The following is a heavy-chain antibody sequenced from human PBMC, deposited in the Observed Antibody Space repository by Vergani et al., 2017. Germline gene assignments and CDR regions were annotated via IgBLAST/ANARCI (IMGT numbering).Heavy chain of an antibody. Sequence: QVQLVGSGGGVVQPGGSLRLSCAASGFTFSSYGMHWVRQAPGKGLEWVAFIRYDGSNKYYADSVKGRFTISRDNSKNTLYLQMNSLRAEDTAVYYCASRDCSSTSCYVDWFDPWGQGTLVTVSS. CDR1: GFTFSSYG. J-gene: IGHJ5*02. D-gene: IGHD2-2*01. CDR2: IRYDGSNK. CDR3: ASRDCSSTSCYVDWFDP. V-gene: IGHV3-30*02.